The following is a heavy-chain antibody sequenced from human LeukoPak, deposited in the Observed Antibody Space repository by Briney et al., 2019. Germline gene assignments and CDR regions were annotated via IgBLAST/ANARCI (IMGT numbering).Heavy chain of an antibody. CDR2: ISSNGGST. CDR1: GFTFSSYA. Sequence: PGGSLRLSCAASGFTFSSYAMHWVRQAPGKGLEYVSAISSNGGSTYYANSVKGRFTTSRDNSKNTLYLQMGSLRAEDMAVYYCARSVVPAAKLDYWGQGTLVTVSS. D-gene: IGHD2-2*01. V-gene: IGHV3-64*01. CDR3: ARSVVPAAKLDY. J-gene: IGHJ4*02.